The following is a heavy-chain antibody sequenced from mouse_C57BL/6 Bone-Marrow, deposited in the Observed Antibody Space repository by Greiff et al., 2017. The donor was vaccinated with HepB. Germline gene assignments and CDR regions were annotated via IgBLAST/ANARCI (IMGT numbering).Heavy chain of an antibody. CDR3: GGWSNYGAWFAY. CDR2: FNPSSGYT. J-gene: IGHJ3*01. D-gene: IGHD2-5*01. CDR1: GYTFTSYW. V-gene: IGHV1-7*01. Sequence: QVQLQQSGAELATPGASVKLSCKASGYTFTSYWMHWVKQRPGQGLEWIGYFNPSSGYTKYNQKFKDKATLTADKSSSTAYMQLSSLTYADSAVYYCGGWSNYGAWFAYWDRGTLVTVTA.